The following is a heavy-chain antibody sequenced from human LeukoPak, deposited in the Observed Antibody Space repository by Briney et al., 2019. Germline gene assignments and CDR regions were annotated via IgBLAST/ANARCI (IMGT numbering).Heavy chain of an antibody. CDR2: ISSDGNDK. V-gene: IGHV3-30*18. Sequence: PGGSLRLSCAASGFTFSSFGIHWVRQAPGKGLEWVASISSDGNDKFYVDSVEGRFTISRDNSRSTLYLQMDSLRAEDTAAYYCAKAGAYDSSGYYYYLEYWGQGTLVTVSS. J-gene: IGHJ4*02. CDR3: AKAGAYDSSGYYYYLEY. CDR1: GFTFSSFG. D-gene: IGHD3-22*01.